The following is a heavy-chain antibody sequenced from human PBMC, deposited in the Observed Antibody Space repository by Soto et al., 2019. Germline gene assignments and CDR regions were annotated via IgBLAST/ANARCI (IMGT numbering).Heavy chain of an antibody. Sequence: PGGSLRLSCAASGFTFSIFAIRWVRQAPGKGLEWVAVTSYDGSEKYYADSVKGRFTISRDNSKNTLFLQMNSLRVEDTAFYFCARDFLRAPRGALDVWGQGTTVTVSS. CDR2: TSYDGSEK. CDR3: ARDFLRAPRGALDV. CDR1: GFTFSIFA. D-gene: IGHD3-10*01. J-gene: IGHJ6*02. V-gene: IGHV3-30-3*01.